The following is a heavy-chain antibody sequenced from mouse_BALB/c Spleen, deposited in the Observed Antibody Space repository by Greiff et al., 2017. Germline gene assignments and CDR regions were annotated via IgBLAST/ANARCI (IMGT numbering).Heavy chain of an antibody. CDR1: GFTFSSYT. D-gene: IGHD2-4*01. Sequence: EVQRVESGGGLVQPGGSLKLSCAASGFTFSSYTMSWVRQTPEKRLEWVAYISNGGGSNYYPDTVKGRFTISRDNAKNTLYLQMSSLKSEDTAMYYCARHHYDYDGFFDYWGQGTTLTVSS. J-gene: IGHJ2*01. CDR3: ARHHYDYDGFFDY. V-gene: IGHV5-12-2*01. CDR2: ISNGGGSN.